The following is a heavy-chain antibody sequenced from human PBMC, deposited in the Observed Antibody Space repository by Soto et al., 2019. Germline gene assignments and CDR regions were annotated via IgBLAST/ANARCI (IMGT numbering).Heavy chain of an antibody. CDR2: IYYSGST. CDR3: AGDYFPYGDYVGVHYFDY. Sequence: SETLSLTCTVSGGSISSYYWSWLRQPPGKGLEWIGYIYYSGSTNYNPSLKSRVTISVDTSKNQFSLKLSSVTAADTAVYYCAGDYFPYGDYVGVHYFDYWGQGTLVTVSS. V-gene: IGHV4-59*08. J-gene: IGHJ4*02. CDR1: GGSISSYY. D-gene: IGHD4-17*01.